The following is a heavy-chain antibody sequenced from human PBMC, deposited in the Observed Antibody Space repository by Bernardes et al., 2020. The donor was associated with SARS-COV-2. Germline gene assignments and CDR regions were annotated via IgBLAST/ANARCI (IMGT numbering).Heavy chain of an antibody. CDR3: ARGGGGSGSYYKTEIY. V-gene: IGHV3-30-3*01. D-gene: IGHD3-10*01. J-gene: IGHJ4*02. Sequence: SLRLSCAASGFTFSSYAMHWVRQAPGKGLEWVAVISYDGSNKYYADSVKGRFTISRDNSKNTLYLQMNSLRAEDTAVYYCARGGGGSGSYYKTEIYWGQGTLVTVSS. CDR1: GFTFSSYA. CDR2: ISYDGSNK.